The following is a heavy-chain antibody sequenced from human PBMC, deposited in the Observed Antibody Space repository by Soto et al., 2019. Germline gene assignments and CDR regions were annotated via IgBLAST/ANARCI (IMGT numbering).Heavy chain of an antibody. V-gene: IGHV3-23*01. J-gene: IGHJ4*02. Sequence: PGWSLRLCCAPSGVTVCNYAISWVRQARGKGLEGRSTISGGGTSTYYSDSVKGRFSISRDNSKNTLYLQMNTLRAEDTAVYYCAKALSQFFPFDYWGQGTLVTVS. CDR2: ISGGGTST. CDR1: GVTVCNYA. D-gene: IGHD3-3*01. CDR3: AKALSQFFPFDY.